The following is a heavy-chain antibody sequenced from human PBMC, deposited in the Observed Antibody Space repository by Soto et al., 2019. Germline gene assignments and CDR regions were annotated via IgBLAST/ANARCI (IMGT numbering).Heavy chain of an antibody. V-gene: IGHV1-3*05. CDR2: INAGNGNT. CDR1: GYTFTSYT. D-gene: IGHD2-15*01. J-gene: IGHJ4*02. CDR3: ARGTVVTHFDY. Sequence: QVQLVQSGAEEKKPGASVKVSCKASGYTFTSYTMHWVRQAPGQRLEWMGWINAGNGNTKYSQKFQGRVTITRDTSASTAYMELSSLRSEDTAVYYCARGTVVTHFDYWGQGTLVTVSS.